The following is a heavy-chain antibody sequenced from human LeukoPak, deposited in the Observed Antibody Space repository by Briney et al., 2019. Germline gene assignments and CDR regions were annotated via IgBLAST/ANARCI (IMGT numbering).Heavy chain of an antibody. CDR2: IKQDGSEK. J-gene: IGHJ4*02. CDR3: AREDFWSGYFDY. D-gene: IGHD3-3*01. CDR1: GFTFSNDW. V-gene: IGHV3-7*01. Sequence: GGSLRLSCAASGFTFSNDWMSWVRQDPGKGLEWVANIKQDGSEKYYMDSVRGRFTISRDNAKNSLYLQMNSLRAEDTAVYYCAREDFWSGYFDYWGQGTLVTVSS.